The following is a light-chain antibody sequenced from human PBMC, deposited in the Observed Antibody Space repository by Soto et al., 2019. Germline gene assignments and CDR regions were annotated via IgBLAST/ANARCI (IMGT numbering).Light chain of an antibody. V-gene: IGLV2-14*01. CDR2: EVS. CDR3: TSYTSSSTNEV. Sequence: QSALTQPASVSGSPGQSITISCTGTSSDVGGYNYVSWYQQHPGKAPKLMIYEVSNRPSGVSNRFSGSKSGNTASLTISGLQAEDWADYCCTSYTSSSTNEVLGARTK. J-gene: IGLJ2*01. CDR1: SSDVGGYNY.